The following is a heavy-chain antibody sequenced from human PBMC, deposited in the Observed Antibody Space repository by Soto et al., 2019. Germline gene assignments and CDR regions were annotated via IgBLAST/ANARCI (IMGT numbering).Heavy chain of an antibody. Sequence: PSETLSLTCTVYGGSFSGYYWNWIRQPPGEGLEWIGEINHSGSTNYNPSLKSPVTISVDTSKNQFSLKLSSVTAADTAVYYCARGRDDCSSTSCAIYYSMDVWGQGTTVTVSS. CDR1: GGSFSGYY. V-gene: IGHV4-34*01. CDR2: INHSGST. J-gene: IGHJ6*02. D-gene: IGHD2-2*01. CDR3: ARGRDDCSSTSCAIYYSMDV.